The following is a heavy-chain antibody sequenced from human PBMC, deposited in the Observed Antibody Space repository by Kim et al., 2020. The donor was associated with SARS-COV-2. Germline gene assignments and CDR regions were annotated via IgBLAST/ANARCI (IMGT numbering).Heavy chain of an antibody. D-gene: IGHD3-9*01. CDR3: ASIHNILTGSPFDI. Sequence: AQKFQGRVTITADESTSTAYMELSSLRSEDTAVYYCASIHNILTGSPFDIWGQGTMVTVSS. J-gene: IGHJ3*02. V-gene: IGHV1-69*01.